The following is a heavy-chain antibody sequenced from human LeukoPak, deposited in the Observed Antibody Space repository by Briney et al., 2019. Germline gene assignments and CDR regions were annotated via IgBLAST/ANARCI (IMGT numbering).Heavy chain of an antibody. D-gene: IGHD1-20*01. CDR1: GGTFSSYA. CDR2: IIPIFGTA. CDR3: ARDMRNWNGDYFDY. Sequence: ASVKASCKASGGTFSSYAISWVRQAPGQGLEWMGRIIPIFGTANYAQKFQGRVTITTDESTSTAYMELSSLRSEDTAVYYCARDMRNWNGDYFDYWGQGTLVTVSS. J-gene: IGHJ4*02. V-gene: IGHV1-69*05.